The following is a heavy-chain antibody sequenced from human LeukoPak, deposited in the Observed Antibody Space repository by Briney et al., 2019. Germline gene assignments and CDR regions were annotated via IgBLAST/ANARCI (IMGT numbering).Heavy chain of an antibody. Sequence: GGSLRLSCAASGFTVSSNYMSWVRQAPGKGLEWVSVIYSGGSTYYADSVKGRFTISRDNSKNTLYLQMNSLRAEDTAVYYCARELVPAALDDYWGQGTLVTVSS. CDR1: GFTVSSNY. CDR2: IYSGGST. J-gene: IGHJ4*02. V-gene: IGHV3-66*01. CDR3: ARELVPAALDDY. D-gene: IGHD2-2*01.